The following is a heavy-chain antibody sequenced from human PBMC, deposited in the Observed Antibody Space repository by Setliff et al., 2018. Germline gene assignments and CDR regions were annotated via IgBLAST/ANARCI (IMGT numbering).Heavy chain of an antibody. J-gene: IGHJ4*02. CDR2: TFHRGSA. D-gene: IGHD2-21*01. CDR1: GYSISSGYY. CDR3: ARVRYKYCGGDCYSASFDY. V-gene: IGHV4-38-2*01. Sequence: PSETLSLTCAVSGYSISSGYYWGWIRQPPGKGLEWIATTFHRGSAYFNPSLKSRVTISADTSKNEFSLRLRSVTAADTAVYYCARVRYKYCGGDCYSASFDYWGQGKLVTVSS.